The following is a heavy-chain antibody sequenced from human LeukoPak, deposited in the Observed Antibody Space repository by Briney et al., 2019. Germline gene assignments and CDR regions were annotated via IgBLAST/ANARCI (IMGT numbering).Heavy chain of an antibody. CDR3: AASELGGLWAFDI. V-gene: IGHV4-59*01. D-gene: IGHD1-26*01. J-gene: IGHJ3*02. Sequence: SETLSLTCTVTGGSISSYYWSWIRQPPGKGLEWIGYIYYSGSTNYNPSLKSRVTISVDTSKNQFSLKLSSVTVADTAVYYCAASELGGLWAFDIWGQGTMVTVSS. CDR2: IYYSGST. CDR1: GGSISSYY.